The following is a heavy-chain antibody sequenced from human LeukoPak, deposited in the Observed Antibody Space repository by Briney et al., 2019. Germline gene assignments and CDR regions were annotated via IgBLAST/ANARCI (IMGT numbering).Heavy chain of an antibody. CDR2: INSDGSIT. CDR1: GFTFTTYW. J-gene: IGHJ6*02. V-gene: IGHV3-74*01. Sequence: GGPLRLSCAASGFTFTTYWMHWVRQAPGKGLVWVSHINSDGSITSYADSVKGRFTISRDNAKNTLYLQMNSLRAEDTAVYYCARDAVDTANAVWGQGTTVTVSS. CDR3: ARDAVDTANAV. D-gene: IGHD5-18*01.